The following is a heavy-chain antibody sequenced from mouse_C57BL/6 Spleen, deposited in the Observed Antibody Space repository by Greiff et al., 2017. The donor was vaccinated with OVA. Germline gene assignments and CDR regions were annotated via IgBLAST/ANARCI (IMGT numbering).Heavy chain of an antibody. CDR1: GFTFSSYA. CDR2: ISDGGSYT. Sequence: DVKLVESGGGLVKPGGSLKLSCAASGFTFSSYAMSWVRQTPEKRLEWVATISDGGSYTYYPDNVKGRFTISRDNAKNNLYLQMSHLKSEDTAMYYCARGTIVTSPFAYWGQGTLVTVSA. V-gene: IGHV5-4*03. J-gene: IGHJ3*01. D-gene: IGHD2-5*01. CDR3: ARGTIVTSPFAY.